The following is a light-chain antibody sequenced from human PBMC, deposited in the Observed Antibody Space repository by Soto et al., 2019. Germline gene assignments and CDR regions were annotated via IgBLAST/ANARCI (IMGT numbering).Light chain of an antibody. Sequence: QSALTQPASVSGSPGQSITISCTGTSSDVGGYNYVSWYQQHPGKAPKFMIYDVSNRPSGVSNRFSGSKSGNTASLTISGLQAEYEDDYYCSSYTSSSTQVFGTGTKLTVL. J-gene: IGLJ1*01. CDR1: SSDVGGYNY. V-gene: IGLV2-14*01. CDR3: SSYTSSSTQV. CDR2: DVS.